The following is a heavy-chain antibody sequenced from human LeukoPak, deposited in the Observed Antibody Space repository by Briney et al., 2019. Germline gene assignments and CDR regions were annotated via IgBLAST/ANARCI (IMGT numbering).Heavy chain of an antibody. J-gene: IGHJ4*02. V-gene: IGHV3-7*01. CDR3: ARLKGDVTKFDC. CDR1: GFTFSSYW. D-gene: IGHD2-8*01. CDR2: IKYDGSQT. Sequence: GGSLRLSCVGSGFTFSSYWMAWVRQAPGKGLAWVATIKYDGSQTYYVDSVKGRFTISRDDAKNSLFLQMSSLRVEDTAVYYRARLKGDVTKFDCWGQGTLVTVSS.